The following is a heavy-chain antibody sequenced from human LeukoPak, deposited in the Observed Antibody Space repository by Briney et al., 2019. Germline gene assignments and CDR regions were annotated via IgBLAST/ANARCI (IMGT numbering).Heavy chain of an antibody. J-gene: IGHJ4*02. Sequence: GGSLRLSCAATGFTFSSYATHWVRQAPGKGLDWVAVISYDGANKYYADSVKGRFTISRDNSKNTVYLQMNSLRVEDTAVYYCAKSLYGGCDYWGQGTVVTVSS. D-gene: IGHD3-16*02. CDR2: ISYDGANK. V-gene: IGHV3-30-3*02. CDR3: AKSLYGGCDY. CDR1: GFTFSSYA.